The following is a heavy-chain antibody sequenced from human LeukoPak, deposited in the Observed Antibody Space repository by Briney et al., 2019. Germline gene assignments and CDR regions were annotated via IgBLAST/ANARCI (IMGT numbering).Heavy chain of an antibody. V-gene: IGHV3-21*01. J-gene: IGHJ4*02. CDR2: ISSSSHNI. Sequence: PGGSLRISCADFGTTLRAYSMNWVRKAPGKGLDRVSSISSSSHNIYYAHSVKGRFTISRDNAKNSLHLQMNSLRAEDTAVYYCAKSGRRRCGGGSCYPYYFDYWGQGTLVTVSS. D-gene: IGHD2-15*01. CDR1: GTTLRAYS. CDR3: AKSGRRRCGGGSCYPYYFDY.